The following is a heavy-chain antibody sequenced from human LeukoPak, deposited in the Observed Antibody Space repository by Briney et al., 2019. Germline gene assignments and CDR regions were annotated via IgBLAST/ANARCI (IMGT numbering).Heavy chain of an antibody. CDR1: GGSISSYY. J-gene: IGHJ4*02. Sequence: SETLSLTCTVSGGSISSYYWSWIRQPPGKGLEWLGYIYYSGSTNYNPSLKSRVTISVDTSKNQCSLKLSSVTAADTAVYYCARVSPHGLKHFDYWGQGTLVTVSS. CDR2: IYYSGST. V-gene: IGHV4-59*01. CDR3: ARVSPHGLKHFDY.